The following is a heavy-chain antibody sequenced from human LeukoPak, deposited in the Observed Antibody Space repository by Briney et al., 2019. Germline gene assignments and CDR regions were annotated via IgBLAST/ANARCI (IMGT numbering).Heavy chain of an antibody. D-gene: IGHD4-17*01. J-gene: IGHJ4*02. CDR3: AKGGASVTRYVDY. V-gene: IGHV3-30-3*02. CDR1: GFTFSRYS. CDR2: MSNSGENT. Sequence: GRSLRLSCAASGFTFSRYSMQWVRQTPGKGLEGVGIMSNSGENTFYGEAVKGRFTISRDNSQNTLYLQMNSLRPEDTAVYYCAKGGASVTRYVDYWGQGTLVTVSS.